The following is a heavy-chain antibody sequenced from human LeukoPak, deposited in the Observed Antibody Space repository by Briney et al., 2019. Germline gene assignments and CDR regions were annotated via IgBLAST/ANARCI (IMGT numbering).Heavy chain of an antibody. V-gene: IGHV1-46*01. D-gene: IGHD6-19*01. CDR2: INPSGGST. J-gene: IGHJ6*03. CDR1: GYTFTSYY. CDR3: ARDEWVGGIAVAGSMSYYYYMDV. Sequence: ASVKVSCKASGYTFTSYYMHWVRQAPGQGLEWMGIINPSGGSTSYAQKFQGRVTMTRDMSTSTVYMELSSLRSEDTAVYYCARDEWVGGIAVAGSMSYYYYMDVWGKGTTVTVSS.